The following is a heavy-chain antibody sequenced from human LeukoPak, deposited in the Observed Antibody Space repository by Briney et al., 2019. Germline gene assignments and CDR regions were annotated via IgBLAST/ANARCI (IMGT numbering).Heavy chain of an antibody. Sequence: GGSLRLSCAASGFTFSSYAMHWVRQAPGKGLEWVAVISYDGSNKYYADSAKGRFTISRDNSKNTLYLQMNSLRAEDTAVYYCARGGTWELIYWGQGTLVTVSS. CDR3: ARGGTWELIY. J-gene: IGHJ4*02. CDR2: ISYDGSNK. CDR1: GFTFSSYA. V-gene: IGHV3-30*14. D-gene: IGHD1-26*01.